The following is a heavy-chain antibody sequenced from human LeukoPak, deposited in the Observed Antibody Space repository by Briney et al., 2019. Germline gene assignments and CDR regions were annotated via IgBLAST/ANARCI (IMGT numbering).Heavy chain of an antibody. CDR1: GGSISSSSYY. CDR3: ARHPERYSYFDY. V-gene: IGHV4-39*01. Sequence: SETLSLTCTVSGGSISSSSYYWGWIRQPPGKGLEWIGSIYYSGSAYYNPSLQSRVTMSVDTSKNQFSLRLSSVTAADTAVYSCARHPERYSYFDYWGQGTRVTVSS. J-gene: IGHJ4*02. D-gene: IGHD5-18*01. CDR2: IYYSGSA.